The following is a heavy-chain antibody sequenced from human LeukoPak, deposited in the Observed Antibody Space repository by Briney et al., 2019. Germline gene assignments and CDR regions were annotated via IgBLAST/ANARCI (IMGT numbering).Heavy chain of an antibody. D-gene: IGHD6-6*01. CDR2: INPNSGGT. V-gene: IGHV1-2*02. Sequence: ASVKVSCKASGYTFTGYYMHWVRQAPGQGLEWMGWINPNSGGTNYAQKFQGRVTMTRDTSISTAYTELSRLRSDDTAVYYCARDLRPPPYYYYYMDVWGKGTTVTVSS. J-gene: IGHJ6*03. CDR1: GYTFTGYY. CDR3: ARDLRPPPYYYYYMDV.